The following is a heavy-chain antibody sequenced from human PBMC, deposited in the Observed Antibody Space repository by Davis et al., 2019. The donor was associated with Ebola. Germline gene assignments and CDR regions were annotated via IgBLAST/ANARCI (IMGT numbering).Heavy chain of an antibody. V-gene: IGHV4-61*01. CDR2: IYYSGST. J-gene: IGHJ6*02. CDR1: GGSVSSGSYY. Sequence: PSETLSLTCTVSGGSVSSGSYYWSWIRQPPGKGLEWIGYIYYSGSTNYNPSLKSRVTISVDTSKNQFSLKLSSVTAADTAVYYCARDQVVTNPYYYYYGMDVWGQGTTVTVSS. D-gene: IGHD2-21*02. CDR3: ARDQVVTNPYYYYYGMDV.